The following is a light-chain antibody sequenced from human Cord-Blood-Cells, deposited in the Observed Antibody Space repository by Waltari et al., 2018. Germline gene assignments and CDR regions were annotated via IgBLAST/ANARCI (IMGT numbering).Light chain of an antibody. CDR2: QDS. CDR1: TLGDKY. V-gene: IGLV3-1*01. J-gene: IGLJ2*01. Sequence: SYELTQPPSVSVSPGQTARITCSGDTLGDKYACWYQQRPGQSPVLVIYQDSKRPSGIPVRVSGSNSGNTATLTISGTQALDEADYYCQAWDSSTDVVFGGGTKLTVL. CDR3: QAWDSSTDVV.